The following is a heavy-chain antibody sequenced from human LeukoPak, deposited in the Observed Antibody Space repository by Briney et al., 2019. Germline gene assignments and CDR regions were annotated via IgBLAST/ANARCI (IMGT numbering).Heavy chain of an antibody. Sequence: SETLSLTCTVSGGSISSHYWSWIRQPPGKGLEWIGYIYYSGSTNYNPSLKSRVTISVDTSKNQFSLKLSSVTAADTAVYYCARSGLVVPAAILYNWLDPWGQGTLVTVYS. CDR1: GGSISSHY. J-gene: IGHJ5*02. CDR3: ARSGLVVPAAILYNWLDP. V-gene: IGHV4-59*11. D-gene: IGHD2-2*02. CDR2: IYYSGST.